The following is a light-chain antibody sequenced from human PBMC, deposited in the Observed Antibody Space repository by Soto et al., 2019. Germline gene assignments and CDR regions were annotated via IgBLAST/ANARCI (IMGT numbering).Light chain of an antibody. CDR1: QSISSW. CDR3: QQYNSYWT. CDR2: DAS. V-gene: IGKV1-5*01. Sequence: DIQMTQSPSTLSASVVDGVTITFRASQSISSWLAWYQQKPGKAPKLLIYDASSVESGVPSRFSGSGSGTEFTLTISSLQPDDFATYYCQQYNSYWTFGQGTKVDI. J-gene: IGKJ1*01.